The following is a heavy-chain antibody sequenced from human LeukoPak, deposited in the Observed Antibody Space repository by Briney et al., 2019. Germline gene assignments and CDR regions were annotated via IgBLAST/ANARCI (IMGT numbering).Heavy chain of an antibody. CDR1: GFTFGDYG. D-gene: IGHD5-12*01. CDR2: IRRKAHDDTP. Sequence: GSLRLSCTASGFTFGDYGVNWVRQAPGRGLEWVGFIRRKAHDDTPQYAASVQGRFTISRDDSKSAAYLQMNSLKTADTGVYYCVRAGGYDNWFDAWGQGTPVTVSS. V-gene: IGHV3-49*04. J-gene: IGHJ5*02. CDR3: VRAGGYDNWFDA.